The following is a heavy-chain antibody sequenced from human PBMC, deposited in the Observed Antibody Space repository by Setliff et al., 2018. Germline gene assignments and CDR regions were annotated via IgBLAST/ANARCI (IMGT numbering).Heavy chain of an antibody. CDR2: MYYSGDT. D-gene: IGHD6-6*01. Sequence: SETLSLTCTVSGGSVRGYYWSWIRQPPGKGLEWIGYMYYSGDTNYNPSLKSRVTISVDTSKNQFSLKVTSVTAADTAVYFCARGRNVAARLFDSWGQGTLVTVSS. CDR3: ARGRNVAARLFDS. CDR1: GGSVRGYY. J-gene: IGHJ4*02. V-gene: IGHV4-59*02.